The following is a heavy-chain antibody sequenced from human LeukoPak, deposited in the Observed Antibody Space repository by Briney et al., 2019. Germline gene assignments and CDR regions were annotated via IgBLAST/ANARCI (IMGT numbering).Heavy chain of an antibody. Sequence: ASVKVSCKASGYTITSYGISWVRQAPGQGLEWMGWISAYNGNTNYAQKFQGRVTITADESTSTAYMELSSLRSEDTAVYYCARGATYSSSSDNWFDPWGQGTLVTVSS. CDR3: ARGATYSSSSDNWFDP. V-gene: IGHV1-18*01. J-gene: IGHJ5*02. D-gene: IGHD6-6*01. CDR1: GYTITSYG. CDR2: ISAYNGNT.